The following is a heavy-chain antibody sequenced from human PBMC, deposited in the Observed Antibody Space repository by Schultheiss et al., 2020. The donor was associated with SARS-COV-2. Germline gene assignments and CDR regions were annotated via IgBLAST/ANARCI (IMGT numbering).Heavy chain of an antibody. Sequence: GGSLRLSCVVSGFTFTDYYMSWIRQAPGKGLEWVSHISSSSTYRNYADSVKGRFTISRDNAKNSVYLQMTSLRAEDTAIYYCAREPNIYSSSWYDGFDPWGQGTLVTVSS. CDR3: AREPNIYSSSWYDGFDP. J-gene: IGHJ5*02. D-gene: IGHD6-13*01. CDR2: ISSSSTYR. V-gene: IGHV3-11*06. CDR1: GFTFTDYY.